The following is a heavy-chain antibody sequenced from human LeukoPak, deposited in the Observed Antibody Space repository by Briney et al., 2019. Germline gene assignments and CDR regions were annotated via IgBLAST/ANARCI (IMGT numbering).Heavy chain of an antibody. J-gene: IGHJ2*01. CDR2: IKDTGRT. D-gene: IGHD5-24*01. V-gene: IGHV4-34*01. Sequence: SETLSLTCAVSGGPFSDYYWSWVRQPPGKGLEWIGEIKDTGRTNYNPSLKSRVTISVDTSKNQFSLKLSSVTAADTAVYYCAREVEMATIVWYFDLWGRGTLVTVSS. CDR3: AREVEMATIVWYFDL. CDR1: GGPFSDYY.